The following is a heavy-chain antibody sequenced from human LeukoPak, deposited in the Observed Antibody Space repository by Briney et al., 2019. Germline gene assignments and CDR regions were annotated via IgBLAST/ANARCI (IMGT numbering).Heavy chain of an antibody. CDR2: IYYSGST. J-gene: IGHJ5*02. D-gene: IGHD3-10*01. Sequence: SETLSLTCTVSGGSISSYYWSWIWQPPGKGLEWIGYIYYSGSTNYNPSLKSRVTISVDTSKNQFSLKLSSVTAADTAVYYCARLYYYGSGSFRFDPWGQGTLVTVSS. CDR3: ARLYYYGSGSFRFDP. CDR1: GGSISSYY. V-gene: IGHV4-59*08.